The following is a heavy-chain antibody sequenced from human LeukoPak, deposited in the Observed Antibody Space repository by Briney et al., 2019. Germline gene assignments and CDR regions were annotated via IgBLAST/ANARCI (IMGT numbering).Heavy chain of an antibody. V-gene: IGHV4-34*01. D-gene: IGHD3-22*01. CDR3: ARQPIRKRTYYYDSSGYRSPFDY. Sequence: SETLSLTCAVYGVSFSGYYWSWIRQPPGKGLEWIGEINHSGSTNYNPSLKSRVTISVDTSKNQFSLKLSSVTAADTAVYYCARQPIRKRTYYYDSSGYRSPFDYWGQGTLVTVSS. J-gene: IGHJ4*02. CDR2: INHSGST. CDR1: GVSFSGYY.